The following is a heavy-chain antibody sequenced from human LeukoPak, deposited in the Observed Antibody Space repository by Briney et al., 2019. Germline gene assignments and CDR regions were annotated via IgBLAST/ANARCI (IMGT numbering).Heavy chain of an antibody. CDR1: GFTFSSYE. D-gene: IGHD3-10*02. Sequence: GGSLRLSCAASGFTFSSYEMNWVRQAPGKGLEWVSSISRGGSPIYYADSVKGRFTTSRDNAKKSLFLQMNSLRAEDTAVYYCAELGITMIGGVWGKGTTVTISS. J-gene: IGHJ6*04. CDR2: ISRGGSPI. CDR3: AELGITMIGGV. V-gene: IGHV3-48*03.